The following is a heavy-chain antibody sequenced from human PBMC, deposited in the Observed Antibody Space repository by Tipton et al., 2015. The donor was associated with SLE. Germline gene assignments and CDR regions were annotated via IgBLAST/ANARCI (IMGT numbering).Heavy chain of an antibody. CDR3: ARMGGIRWYFDL. D-gene: IGHD3-16*01. V-gene: IGHV4-31*03. J-gene: IGHJ2*01. CDR2: IYYTGAT. CDR1: GVSISDGAYY. Sequence: TLSLTCSVSGVSISDGAYYWSWIRQHPGKGLEWIGYIYYTGATYFNPSLESRVTMSVDTSENQFSLKLTSVTAADTAIYYCARMGGIRWYFDLWARGPLVTVSS.